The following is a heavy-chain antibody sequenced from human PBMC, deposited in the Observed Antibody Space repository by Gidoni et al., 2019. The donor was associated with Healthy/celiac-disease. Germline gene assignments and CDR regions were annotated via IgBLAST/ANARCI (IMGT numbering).Heavy chain of an antibody. J-gene: IGHJ6*02. CDR2: ISGSGGST. CDR1: GFTFSSYA. D-gene: IGHD3-3*01. Sequence: EVQLLESGGGLVQPGGSLRLSCAASGFTFSSYAMSWVRQAPGKGLEGVSAISGSGGSTYYADSVKGRFTISRDNSKNTLYLQMNSLRAEDTAVYYCASPSTYYDFWSGYYSYYYYGMDVWGQGTTVTVSS. CDR3: ASPSTYYDFWSGYYSYYYYGMDV. V-gene: IGHV3-23*01.